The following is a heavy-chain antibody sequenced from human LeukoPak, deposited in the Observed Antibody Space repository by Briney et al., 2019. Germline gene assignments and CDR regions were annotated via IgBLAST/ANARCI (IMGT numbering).Heavy chain of an antibody. J-gene: IGHJ3*02. D-gene: IGHD5-18*01. CDR2: IYYSGST. V-gene: IGHV4-39*07. CDR1: GGSISSSSYY. Sequence: PSETLSLTCTVSGGSISSSSYYWGWIRQPPGKGLEWIGSIYYSGSTYYNPSLKSRVTISVDTSKNQFSLKLSSVTAADTAVYYCARAEADTAMVTFGAFDIWGQGTMVTVSS. CDR3: ARAEADTAMVTFGAFDI.